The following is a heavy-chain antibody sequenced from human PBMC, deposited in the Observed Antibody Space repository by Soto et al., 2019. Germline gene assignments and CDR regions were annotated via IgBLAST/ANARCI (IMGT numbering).Heavy chain of an antibody. D-gene: IGHD3-3*01. CDR3: ARQIGDDTFDV. Sequence: SETLSLTCTVSGGSISTYYWNWIRQSPGKGLEWIGYIYRTGSTHYNPSLNGQVAISLDTSRNRFSLKLNSVTAADTAVYFCARQIGDDTFDVWGQGTMVTVSS. CDR2: IYRTGST. CDR1: GGSISTYY. J-gene: IGHJ3*01. V-gene: IGHV4-59*01.